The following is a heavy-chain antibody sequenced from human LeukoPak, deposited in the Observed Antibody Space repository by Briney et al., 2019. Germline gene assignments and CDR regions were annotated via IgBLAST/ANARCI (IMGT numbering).Heavy chain of an antibody. CDR3: ANEDSYGYYFDY. D-gene: IGHD5-18*01. V-gene: IGHV3-74*01. CDR2: INGDGRNI. J-gene: IGHJ4*02. CDR1: GFTFSSYW. Sequence: GGSLRLSCVASGFTFSSYWMHWVRQDPRKGLVWVSRINGDGRNINYADSVRGRFTISRDNAKNTLYLQMNTLRVEDTAVYYCANEDSYGYYFDYWGQGTLVTVSS.